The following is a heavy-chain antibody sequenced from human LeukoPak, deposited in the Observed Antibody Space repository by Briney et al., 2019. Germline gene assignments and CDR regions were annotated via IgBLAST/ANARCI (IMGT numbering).Heavy chain of an antibody. V-gene: IGHV1-8*01. CDR1: GGTFTSYD. CDR3: ARGSPPPDTKLDY. J-gene: IGHJ4*02. D-gene: IGHD1-14*01. Sequence: GASVKVSCKASGGTFTSYDINWVRQATGQGLEWMGWMNPNSGNTGYAQKFQGRVTMTRNTSISTAYMELSSLRSEDTAVYYCARGSPPPDTKLDYWGQGTLVTVSS. CDR2: MNPNSGNT.